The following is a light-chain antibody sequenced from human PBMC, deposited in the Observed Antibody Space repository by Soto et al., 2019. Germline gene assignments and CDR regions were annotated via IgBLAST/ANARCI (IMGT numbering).Light chain of an antibody. J-gene: IGLJ1*01. CDR2: EVS. V-gene: IGLV2-14*01. Sequence: QSALTQPDSVSGSPGQSITISCTGTSSDVGGYNYVSWYQQQSGKAPKLIIHEVSNRPSGVSNRFSGSKSGNTASLTISGLQAEDEADYYCSSYTSSRAYVFGIGTKVTVL. CDR1: SSDVGGYNY. CDR3: SSYTSSRAYV.